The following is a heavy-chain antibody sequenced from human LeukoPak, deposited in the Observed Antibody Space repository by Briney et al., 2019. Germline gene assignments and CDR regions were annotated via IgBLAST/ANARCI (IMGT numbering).Heavy chain of an antibody. CDR2: ISSSSNYI. V-gene: IGHV3-21*01. CDR3: AREGGSYRGGDY. J-gene: IGHJ4*02. D-gene: IGHD1-26*01. Sequence: GGSLRLSCAASGFTFSSYNMNWVRQAPGKGLEWVSSISSSSNYIYYADSVKGRFTISRDNAKNSLYLQMNSLRAEDTAVYYCAREGGSYRGGDYWGQGTLVTVSS. CDR1: GFTFSSYN.